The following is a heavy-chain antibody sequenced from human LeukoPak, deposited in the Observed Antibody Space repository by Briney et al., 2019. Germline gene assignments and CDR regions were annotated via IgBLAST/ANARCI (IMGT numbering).Heavy chain of an antibody. CDR1: GGSISSYY. V-gene: IGHV4-59*08. J-gene: IGHJ6*02. CDR3: VRARSSSSYYYGMDV. D-gene: IGHD6-6*01. Sequence: SETLSLTCTVSGGSISSYYWSWIRQPPGKGPEWIGYIYYSGSTNYNPSLKSRVTISVDTSKNQFSLKLSSVTAADTAVYYCVRARSSSSYYYGMDVWGQGTTVTVSS. CDR2: IYYSGST.